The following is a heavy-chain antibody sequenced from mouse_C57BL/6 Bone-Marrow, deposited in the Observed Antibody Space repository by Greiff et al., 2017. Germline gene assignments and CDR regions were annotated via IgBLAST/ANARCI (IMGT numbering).Heavy chain of an antibody. CDR2: FYPGSGSP. CDR1: GYTFTSYS. D-gene: IGHD1-1*01. Sequence: QVHLQQPGAELVKPGASVKMSCKASGYTFTSYSITWVKQRPGQGLEWIGDFYPGSGSPTYNEKFKSKAPLPVDTSSSTAYMQLSSLTSEDSAVYYCARNYYGTPIAYWGQGTLVTVSA. V-gene: IGHV1-55*01. CDR3: ARNYYGTPIAY. J-gene: IGHJ3*01.